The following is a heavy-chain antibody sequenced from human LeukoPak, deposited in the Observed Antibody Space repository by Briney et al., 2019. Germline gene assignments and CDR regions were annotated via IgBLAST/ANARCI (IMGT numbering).Heavy chain of an antibody. CDR3: ARLMGGYSSSWYSVDY. J-gene: IGHJ4*02. CDR1: GGSISSGDYY. D-gene: IGHD6-13*01. CDR2: IYYSGST. V-gene: IGHV4-30-4*02. Sequence: SETLSLTCTVSGGSISSGDYYWSWIRQPPGKGLEWIGYIYYSGSTYYNPSLKSRVTISVDTSKNQFSLKLSSVTAADTAVYYCARLMGGYSSSWYSVDYWGQGTLVTVSS.